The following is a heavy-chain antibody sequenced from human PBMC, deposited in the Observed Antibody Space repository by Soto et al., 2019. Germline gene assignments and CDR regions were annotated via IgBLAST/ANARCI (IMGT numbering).Heavy chain of an antibody. D-gene: IGHD3-22*01. V-gene: IGHV3-23*01. CDR2: IGGSGRTT. Sequence: GGSLRLSCAASAFTFNNYAMSWVRQAPGKGLEWVSGIGGSGRTTYYADSVKGRFTISRDNSNNTLFLQMNSLRAEDTAVYYCAKSRYSDSSGDFYDYWGQEALVTVSS. CDR3: AKSRYSDSSGDFYDY. J-gene: IGHJ4*02. CDR1: AFTFNNYA.